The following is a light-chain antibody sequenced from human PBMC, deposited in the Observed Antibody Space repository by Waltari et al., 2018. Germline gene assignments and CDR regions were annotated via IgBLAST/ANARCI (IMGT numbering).Light chain of an antibody. Sequence: SSELTQDPAVSVALGQTVRITCQGASLRTSYASWYQQKSGQAPILVLFGKNKRPSGIPDRFSGYNSETTTSLTITGAQAEDEADHYCSSRDSSASHVLFAGGTKLTVL. CDR1: SLRTSY. V-gene: IGLV3-19*01. J-gene: IGLJ2*01. CDR2: GKN. CDR3: SSRDSSASHVL.